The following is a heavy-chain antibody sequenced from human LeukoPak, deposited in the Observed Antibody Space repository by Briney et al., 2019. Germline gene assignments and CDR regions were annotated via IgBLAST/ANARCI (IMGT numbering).Heavy chain of an antibody. J-gene: IGHJ1*01. Sequence: SETLSLTCTVSGGSISSYYWSWIRQPPGKGLDWIGYIYYSGSTNYNPSLKSRVTVSVDTSKNQFSLKLSSVTAADTAVYYCARGGTRHYFQHWGQGTLVTVSS. V-gene: IGHV4-59*01. D-gene: IGHD2-2*01. CDR3: ARGGTRHYFQH. CDR1: GGSISSYY. CDR2: IYYSGST.